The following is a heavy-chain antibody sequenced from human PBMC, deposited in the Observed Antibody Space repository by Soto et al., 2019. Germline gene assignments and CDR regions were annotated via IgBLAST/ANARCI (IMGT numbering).Heavy chain of an antibody. Sequence: QGLVVQSGAEVKKPGASVKVSCKASGYAFSSHGIRWVRQAPGQGLEWMGRINTYNGNSNYARNVQDRLTLTTDTSTTTVYMELKSLTSDDTAVYYCARDLRVGANNEALKLWGHGTMFTFSS. CDR3: ARDLRVGANNEALKL. J-gene: IGHJ3*01. V-gene: IGHV1-18*01. CDR1: GYAFSSHG. CDR2: INTYNGNS. D-gene: IGHD1-26*01.